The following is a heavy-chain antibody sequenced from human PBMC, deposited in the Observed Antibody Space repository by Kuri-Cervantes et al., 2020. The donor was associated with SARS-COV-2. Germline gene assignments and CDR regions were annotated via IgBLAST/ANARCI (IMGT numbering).Heavy chain of an antibody. J-gene: IGHJ6*02. CDR2: INRSGGT. CDR1: GVPLNTYS. CDR3: ARGHIGVIPSPILGLGPHYYYYHMDV. Sequence: SQTLSLTCAVFGVPLNTYSWSWVRQSPGKGLQWIGEINRSGGTKYKPSLKGRVSISIDASKNQVSLKMTSVTAADAAVYYCARGHIGVIPSPILGLGPHYYYYHMDVWGQGTTVTVSS. V-gene: IGHV4-34*01. D-gene: IGHD3-16*01.